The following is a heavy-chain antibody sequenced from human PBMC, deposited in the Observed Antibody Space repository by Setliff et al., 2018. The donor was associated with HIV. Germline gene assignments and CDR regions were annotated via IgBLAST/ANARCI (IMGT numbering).Heavy chain of an antibody. Sequence: SETLSLTCTVSGGSISSSSSYWGWIRQSPGKGLEWIGSIYYSGSTYYNPSLKSRVTITVDTSKNQFSMQMTSVTAADTAVYYCARQSCLATGCPRRAFDSWGQGTMVTVSS. D-gene: IGHD3-9*01. CDR3: ARQSCLATGCPRRAFDS. V-gene: IGHV4-39*01. CDR1: GGSISSSSSY. CDR2: IYYSGST. J-gene: IGHJ3*02.